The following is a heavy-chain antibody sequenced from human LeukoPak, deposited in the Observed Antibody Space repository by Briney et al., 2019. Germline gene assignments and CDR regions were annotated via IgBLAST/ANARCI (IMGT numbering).Heavy chain of an antibody. Sequence: SETLSLTCSVSGGSISSGGYYWSWIRQHPGKGLEWIGYIYYSGSTYYNPSLKSRVTISVDTSKNQYSLKLSSVTAAADTAMYYCARGDHYYDRESAFDIWGQGTMVTVSS. CDR3: ARGDHYYDRESAFDI. D-gene: IGHD3-22*01. CDR1: GGSISSGGYY. V-gene: IGHV4-31*03. J-gene: IGHJ3*02. CDR2: IYYSGST.